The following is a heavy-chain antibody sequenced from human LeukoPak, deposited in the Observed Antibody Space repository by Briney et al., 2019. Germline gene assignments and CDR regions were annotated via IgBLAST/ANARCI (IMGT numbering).Heavy chain of an antibody. D-gene: IGHD2-15*01. J-gene: IGHJ5*02. Sequence: PSETLSLTCSVSGGSIDSSTYYWDWIRQPPGKGLEWIGNIDYSGSAYYNPSLKSRVTISVDTSKNHFSLKLSSVTATDTAVYYCARLLSGPWGQGTLVTVSS. CDR3: ARLLSGP. CDR2: IDYSGSA. V-gene: IGHV4-39*02. CDR1: GGSIDSSTYY.